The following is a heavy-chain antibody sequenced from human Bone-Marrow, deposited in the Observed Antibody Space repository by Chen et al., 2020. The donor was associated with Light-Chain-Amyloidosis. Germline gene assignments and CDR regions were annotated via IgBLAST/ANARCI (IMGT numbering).Heavy chain of an antibody. V-gene: IGHV2-70*01. CDR1: GLSVSSSGMG. D-gene: IGHD3-3*01. Sequence: QVTLRESGPALVKPTQTLTLTCNISGLSVSSSGMGVGWIRQPPGKALEWLALIDWEDDKYYRPSLMTRLTIAKDTSENQVVLTMTNMDPVDTATYYCARMQADILGRAIRRGWYFDLWGRGTLVTVSS. J-gene: IGHJ2*01. CDR3: ARMQADILGRAIRRGWYFDL. CDR2: IDWEDDK.